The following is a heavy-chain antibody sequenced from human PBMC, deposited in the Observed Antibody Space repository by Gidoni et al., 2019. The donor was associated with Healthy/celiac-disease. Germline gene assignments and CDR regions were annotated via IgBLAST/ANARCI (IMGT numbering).Heavy chain of an antibody. J-gene: IGHJ6*02. Sequence: QVQLVQSGAEVKKPGASVKVSCKASGSTFTGYYMHWVRQAPGQGLEWMGWINPNSGGTNYAQKFQGWVTMTRDTSISTAYMELSRLRSDDTAVYYCARASGIAAAKANYGMDVWGQGTTVTVSS. CDR2: INPNSGGT. V-gene: IGHV1-2*04. CDR3: ARASGIAAAKANYGMDV. D-gene: IGHD6-13*01. CDR1: GSTFTGYY.